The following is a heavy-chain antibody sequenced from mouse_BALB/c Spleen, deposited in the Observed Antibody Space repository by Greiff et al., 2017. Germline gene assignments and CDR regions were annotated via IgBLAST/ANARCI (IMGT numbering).Heavy chain of an antibody. CDR2: ISSGGSYT. Sequence: EVMLVESGGDLVKPGGSLKLSCAASGFTFSSYGMSWVRQTPDKRLEWVATISSGGSYTYYPDSVKGRFTISRDNAKNTLYLQMSSLKSEDTAMYYCARQGDYGNFAWFAYWGQGTLVTVSA. CDR1: GFTFSSYG. CDR3: ARQGDYGNFAWFAY. V-gene: IGHV5-6*01. D-gene: IGHD2-1*01. J-gene: IGHJ3*01.